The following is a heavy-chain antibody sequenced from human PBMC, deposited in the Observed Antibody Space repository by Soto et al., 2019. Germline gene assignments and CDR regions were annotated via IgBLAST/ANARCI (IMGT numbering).Heavy chain of an antibody. V-gene: IGHV5-51*01. Sequence: GESLKISCKGSGYSFTSYLICWVRQMPGKGLEWMGIIYPGDSDTRYSPSFQGQVTISADKSISTAYLQWSSLKASDTAIYYCGRTPVGIAAAPRASYYYCGMDVGGQSAKVNV. CDR1: GYSFTSYL. CDR2: IYPGDSDT. CDR3: GRTPVGIAAAPRASYYYCGMDV. D-gene: IGHD6-13*01. J-gene: IGHJ6*02.